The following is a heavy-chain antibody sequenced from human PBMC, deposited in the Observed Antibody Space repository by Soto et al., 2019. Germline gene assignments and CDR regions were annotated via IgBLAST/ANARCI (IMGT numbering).Heavy chain of an antibody. J-gene: IGHJ4*02. CDR3: AKDRGGFANGWEYFDF. V-gene: IGHV3-23*04. Sequence: DVQLVESGGGFVQPGGSLRVSCAASGFTFSSYTMGWVRQAPGKGLEWVSSVSGRGANTYYADSVKGRFTISRDNSKNTLYLQMNNLRGEDTAXXXXAKDRGGFANGWEYFDFWGQGTLVIVSS. D-gene: IGHD6-19*01. CDR1: GFTFSSYT. CDR2: VSGRGANT.